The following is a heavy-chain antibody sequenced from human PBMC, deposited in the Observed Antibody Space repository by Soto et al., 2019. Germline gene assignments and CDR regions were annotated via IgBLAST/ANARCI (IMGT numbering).Heavy chain of an antibody. V-gene: IGHV3-23*01. D-gene: IGHD2-8*02. Sequence: GGGLSRSGATSGFTFGKYAMNWVRKAPGKGLECISYISDPGGSTYYANSVKGRFSMSRDNSNNPLFLQMNRLRADDTAVHFCAKSLVPPSDAFGLWGRGT. J-gene: IGHJ3*01. CDR1: GFTFGKYA. CDR3: AKSLVPPSDAFGL. CDR2: ISDPGGST.